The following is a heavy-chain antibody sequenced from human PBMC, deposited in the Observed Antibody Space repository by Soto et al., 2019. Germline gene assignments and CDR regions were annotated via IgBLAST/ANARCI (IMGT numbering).Heavy chain of an antibody. CDR1: GGSISGYY. D-gene: IGHD3-10*01. J-gene: IGHJ5*02. CDR3: TKVTGAHWFDP. V-gene: IGHV4-59*01. CDR2: LYNDGST. Sequence: QVQLQESGPGLVKPSETLSLTCTVSGGSISGYYWSWIRRPPGKGLEWIGYLYNDGSTNYNPSLKSRVTISVDTSKTQSSLRLSSVTAADTAVYYCTKVTGAHWFDPWGQGTLVTVSS.